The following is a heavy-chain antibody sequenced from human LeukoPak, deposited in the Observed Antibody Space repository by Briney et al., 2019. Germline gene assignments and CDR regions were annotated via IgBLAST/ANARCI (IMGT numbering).Heavy chain of an antibody. CDR3: AREAVAAPTTDAFDI. D-gene: IGHD6-19*01. J-gene: IGHJ3*02. Sequence: ASVKVSCKASGYTFTSYGISWVRQAPGQGLEWMGWISAYNGNTNYAQELQGRVTMTTDTSTSTAYMELRSLRSDDTAVYYCAREAVAAPTTDAFDIWGQGTMVTVSS. V-gene: IGHV1-18*01. CDR2: ISAYNGNT. CDR1: GYTFTSYG.